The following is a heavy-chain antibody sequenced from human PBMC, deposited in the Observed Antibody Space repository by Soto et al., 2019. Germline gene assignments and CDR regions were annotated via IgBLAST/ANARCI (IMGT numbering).Heavy chain of an antibody. CDR3: ARGLLAAYDRYYYDSSGYSMFYYYYGMDV. Sequence: GGSLRLSCAASGFTFSSYAMHWVRQAPGKGLEWVAVISYDGSNKYYADSVKGRFTISRDNSKNTLYLQMNSLRAEDTAVYYCARGLLAAYDRYYYDSSGYSMFYYYYGMDVWGQGTTVTVSS. J-gene: IGHJ6*02. D-gene: IGHD3-22*01. V-gene: IGHV3-30-3*01. CDR2: ISYDGSNK. CDR1: GFTFSSYA.